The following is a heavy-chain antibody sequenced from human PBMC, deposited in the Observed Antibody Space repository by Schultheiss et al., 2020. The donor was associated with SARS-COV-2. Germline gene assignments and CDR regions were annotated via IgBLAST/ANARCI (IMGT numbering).Heavy chain of an antibody. Sequence: GGSLRLSCAASGFTFSTYAMSWVRQAPGKGLEWVSLINSDGSGTYYADSVKGRFTISRDNTKNTLYLQVNSLRAEDTAVYYCARGWYYGMDVWGQGTTVTSP. D-gene: IGHD2-15*01. V-gene: IGHV3-74*01. J-gene: IGHJ6*02. CDR2: INSDGSGT. CDR3: ARGWYYGMDV. CDR1: GFTFSTYA.